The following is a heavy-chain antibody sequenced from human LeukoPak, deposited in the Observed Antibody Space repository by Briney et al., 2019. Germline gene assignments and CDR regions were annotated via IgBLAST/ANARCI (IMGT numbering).Heavy chain of an antibody. CDR1: GFTFSSYA. CDR3: AKTSLLLWFGD. Sequence: GGSLRLSCAASGFTFSSYAMHWVRQAPGKGLEWVAVISYDGSNKYYADSVKGRFTISRDNSKNTLYLQMNSLRAEDTAVYYCAKTSLLLWFGDWGQGTLVTVSS. V-gene: IGHV3-30-3*02. CDR2: ISYDGSNK. J-gene: IGHJ4*02. D-gene: IGHD3-10*01.